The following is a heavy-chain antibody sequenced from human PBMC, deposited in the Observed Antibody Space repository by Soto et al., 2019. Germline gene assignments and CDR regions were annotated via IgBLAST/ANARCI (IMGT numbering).Heavy chain of an antibody. CDR3: ARARGYCSGGSCYSSSYYYYGMDV. V-gene: IGHV4-30-4*01. D-gene: IGHD2-15*01. CDR1: GGSISSGDYY. CDR2: IYYSGST. J-gene: IGHJ6*02. Sequence: SETLSLTCTVSGGSISSGDYYWSWIRQPPGKGLEWIGYIYYSGSTYYNPSLKSRVTISVDTSKNQFSLKLSSVTAADTAVYYCARARGYCSGGSCYSSSYYYYGMDVWGQGTTVTVSS.